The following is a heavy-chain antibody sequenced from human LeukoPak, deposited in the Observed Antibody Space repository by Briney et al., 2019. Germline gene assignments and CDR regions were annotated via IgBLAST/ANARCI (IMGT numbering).Heavy chain of an antibody. D-gene: IGHD6-19*01. V-gene: IGHV3-21*01. Sequence: PGGSLRLSCAASGFTFSSYAMHWVRQAPGKGLEWVSSISSSSSYIYYADSVKGRFTISRDNAKNSLYLQMNSLRAEDTAVYYCARDLLTYSSGWYWDYWGQGTLVTVSS. CDR1: GFTFSSYA. J-gene: IGHJ4*02. CDR2: ISSSSSYI. CDR3: ARDLLTYSSGWYWDY.